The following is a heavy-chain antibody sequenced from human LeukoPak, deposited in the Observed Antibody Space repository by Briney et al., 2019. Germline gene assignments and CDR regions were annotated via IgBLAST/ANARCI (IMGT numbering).Heavy chain of an antibody. V-gene: IGHV3-7*01. D-gene: IGHD3-10*01. CDR3: ARAGITMVRKFDP. CDR2: IKQDGSEK. Sequence: GGSLRLSCAASGFTFSSYWMSWVRQAPGKGLEWVANIKQDGSEKSYVDSVKGRFTISRDNAKNSLYLQMNSLRAEDTAVYYCARAGITMVRKFDPWGQGTLVTVSS. CDR1: GFTFSSYW. J-gene: IGHJ5*02.